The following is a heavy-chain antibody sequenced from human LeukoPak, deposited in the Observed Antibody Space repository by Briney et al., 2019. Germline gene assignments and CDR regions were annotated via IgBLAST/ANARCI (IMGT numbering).Heavy chain of an antibody. Sequence: SQTLSLTCAISGDIVSSNSAAWHWIRQSPSRGREWRVRTYYRSKVYNDYAVSVKSRITINPDTSKNQFSLQLNSVTPEDTAVYYCASDEQQGPEPIRGYYSDYWGQGTLVPVSS. CDR3: ASDEQQGPEPIRGYYSDY. D-gene: IGHD1-14*01. J-gene: IGHJ4*02. CDR1: GDIVSSNSAA. V-gene: IGHV6-1*01. CDR2: TYYRSKVYN.